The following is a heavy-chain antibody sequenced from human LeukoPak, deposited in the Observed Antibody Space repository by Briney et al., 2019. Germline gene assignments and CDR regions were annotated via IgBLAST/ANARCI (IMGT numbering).Heavy chain of an antibody. J-gene: IGHJ5*01. CDR2: ISGSGRST. CDR1: GFSFTSYA. D-gene: IGHD1-1*01. CDR3: AKAGARGNVNWFDS. Sequence: GGSLRLSCAASGFSFTSYAMNWVRQAPGKGLEWVSAISGSGRSTYSADSVRGRFTTSRDNSKNILYLQMNNLRGEDTAVYYRAKAGARGNVNWFDSWGQGTLVTVSS. V-gene: IGHV3-23*01.